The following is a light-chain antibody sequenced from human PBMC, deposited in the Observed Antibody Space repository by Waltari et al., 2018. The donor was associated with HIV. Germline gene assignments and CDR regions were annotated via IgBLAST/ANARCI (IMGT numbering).Light chain of an antibody. CDR2: EVY. Sequence: QSALTQPASVSGSPGQSITISCTGTSSDVGTYDYVSWYQRHPGKAPKLIIYEVYNRPSGISNRFSGSKSGNTASLTISGLQAEDEAEYFCSSYTTLTTLEVFGTGTKVTVL. CDR1: SSDVGTYDY. CDR3: SSYTTLTTLEV. J-gene: IGLJ1*01. V-gene: IGLV2-14*01.